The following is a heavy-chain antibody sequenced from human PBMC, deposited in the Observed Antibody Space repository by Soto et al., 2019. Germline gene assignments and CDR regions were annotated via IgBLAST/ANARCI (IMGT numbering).Heavy chain of an antibody. D-gene: IGHD3-16*01. V-gene: IGHV3-7*01. CDR2: INQDGSEK. CDR1: GFTFSSYW. J-gene: IGHJ6*02. Sequence: PGGSLRLSCAASGFTFSSYWMSWVRQAPGKGLEWVANINQDGSEKYYVDSVKGRFTISRDNTKNSLYLQMNSLRAEDTAVYYCARDWGPNYYYGMDVWGQGTTVTVSS. CDR3: ARDWGPNYYYGMDV.